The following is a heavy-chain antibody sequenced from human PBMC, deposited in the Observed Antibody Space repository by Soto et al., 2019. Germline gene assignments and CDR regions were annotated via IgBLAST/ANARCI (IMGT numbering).Heavy chain of an antibody. D-gene: IGHD2-15*01. J-gene: IGHJ6*03. Sequence: EVQLVESGGGLVQPGGSLRLSCAASGFTFGNYWMYWVRQAPGKGXVWVSRINSDGSVSSYADSVKGRLTISRDNVKNTLYLQMDSLRVEDTAVYYCARGDCVGGTCYSLAGSFYYYMDVWGKGTTVTVYS. CDR3: ARGDCVGGTCYSLAGSFYYYMDV. V-gene: IGHV3-74*01. CDR2: INSDGSVS. CDR1: GFTFGNYW.